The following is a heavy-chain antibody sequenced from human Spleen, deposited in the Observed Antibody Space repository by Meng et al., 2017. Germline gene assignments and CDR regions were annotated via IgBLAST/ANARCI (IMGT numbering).Heavy chain of an antibody. CDR1: GFTFSNYP. J-gene: IGHJ4*02. CDR3: AKRVNRKYYYDSSGYYSTFDY. Sequence: GESLKISCAASGFTFSNYPMHWVRQPPGKGLEWVATISYDGSNIYYADSVKGRFTVSRDNSKNTLYLQMNSLRAEDTAVYYCAKRVNRKYYYDSSGYYSTFDYWGQGTLVTVSS. V-gene: IGHV3-30*04. CDR2: ISYDGSNI. D-gene: IGHD3-22*01.